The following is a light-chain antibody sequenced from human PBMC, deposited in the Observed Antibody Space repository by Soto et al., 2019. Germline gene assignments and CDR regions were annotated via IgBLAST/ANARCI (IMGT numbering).Light chain of an antibody. J-gene: IGKJ1*01. CDR2: SAS. V-gene: IGKV3-15*01. CDR1: QSLDGN. CDR3: QQYYTWPWT. Sequence: EIVMTQSPATLSVSPGERATLSCRASQSLDGNLAWFQQKPGQAPRLLISSASTRATGIPARFSGSGSATDFSLSISGLHSEDFAVYFCQQYYTWPWTFGQGTKLEIK.